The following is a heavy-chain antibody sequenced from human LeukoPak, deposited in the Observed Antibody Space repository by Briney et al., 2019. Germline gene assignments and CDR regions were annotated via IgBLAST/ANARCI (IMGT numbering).Heavy chain of an antibody. CDR2: ISGSGGST. CDR3: AKIVERFITMIVVSAFDI. V-gene: IGHV3-23*01. D-gene: IGHD3-22*01. Sequence: GGSLRLSCAASGFTFSSYAMSWVRQAPGKGLEWVSAISGSGGSTYYADSVKGRFTISRDNSKNTLYLQMNSLRAEDTAVYYCAKIVERFITMIVVSAFDIWGQGTMVTVSS. J-gene: IGHJ3*02. CDR1: GFTFSSYA.